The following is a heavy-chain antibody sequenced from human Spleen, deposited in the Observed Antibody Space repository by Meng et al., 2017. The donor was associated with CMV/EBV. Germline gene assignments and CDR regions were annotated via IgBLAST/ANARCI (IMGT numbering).Heavy chain of an antibody. Sequence: ASVKVSCKASGYSFTKYGISWVRQAPGQGLEWMGIINPTGGGTSYAQKFQGRITMTRDTSTSTVYMELSSLRSEDTAVYYCARDHPPQTSSPPGVNWFDPWGQGTLVTVSS. CDR3: ARDHPPQTSSPPGVNWFDP. J-gene: IGHJ5*02. D-gene: IGHD6-13*01. CDR1: GYSFTKYG. V-gene: IGHV1-46*01. CDR2: INPTGGGT.